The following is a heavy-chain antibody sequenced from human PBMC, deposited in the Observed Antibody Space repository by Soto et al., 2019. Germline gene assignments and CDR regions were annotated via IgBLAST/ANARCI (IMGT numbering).Heavy chain of an antibody. CDR1: GDSVSSNSAA. V-gene: IGHV6-1*01. J-gene: IGHJ6*03. CDR2: TYYRSKWYI. D-gene: IGHD1-1*01. CDR3: ARGSWDDVTGHYYMDV. Sequence: SQTLSLTCDISGDSVSSNSAAWNWIRPTPSRGLEWLGRTYYRSKWYINYAVSVKSRITVNPDTSKNQFSLQLNSVTPEDTAVYYCARGSWDDVTGHYYMDVWGKGTTVTVSS.